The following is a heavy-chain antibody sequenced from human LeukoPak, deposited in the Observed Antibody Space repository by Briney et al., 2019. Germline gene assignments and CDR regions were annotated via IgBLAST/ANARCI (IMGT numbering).Heavy chain of an antibody. V-gene: IGHV1-69*13. J-gene: IGHJ4*02. D-gene: IGHD1-26*01. CDR1: GYTFTSYD. CDR3: IVGATTGDY. CDR2: IIPIFGTA. Sequence: SVKVSCKASGYTFTSYDINWVRQAPGQGLEWMGGIIPIFGTANYAQKFQGRVTITADESTSTAYMELSSLRSEDTAVYYCIVGATTGDYWGQGTLVTVSS.